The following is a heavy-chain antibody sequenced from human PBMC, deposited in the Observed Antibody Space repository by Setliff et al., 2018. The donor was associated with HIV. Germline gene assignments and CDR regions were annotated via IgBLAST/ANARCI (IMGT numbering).Heavy chain of an antibody. Sequence: SETLSLTCSVSGGSINNDIYFWTWIRQPPGKGLEWIGSVYYSGSTYYNPSLKSRVAISVDTSKNQFSLKLSSVTAADTAVYYCARPRLRGSGAFDIWGQGTMVTVSS. CDR3: ARPRLRGSGAFDI. D-gene: IGHD2-21*01. CDR2: VYYSGST. CDR1: GGSINNDIYF. V-gene: IGHV4-39*01. J-gene: IGHJ3*02.